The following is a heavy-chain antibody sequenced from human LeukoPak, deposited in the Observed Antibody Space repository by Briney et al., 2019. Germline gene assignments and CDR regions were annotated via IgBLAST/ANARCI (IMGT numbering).Heavy chain of an antibody. CDR3: ARFDIITHVGFDY. D-gene: IGHD3-22*01. CDR1: GDSVSSGAYY. V-gene: IGHV4-39*01. Sequence: PSETLSLTCTVSGDSVSSGAYYWSWIRQHPGKGLEWIGSIYYSGSTYYNPSLKSRVTISVDTSENQFSLKLSSVTAADTAVYYCARFDIITHVGFDYWGQGTLVTVSS. CDR2: IYYSGST. J-gene: IGHJ4*02.